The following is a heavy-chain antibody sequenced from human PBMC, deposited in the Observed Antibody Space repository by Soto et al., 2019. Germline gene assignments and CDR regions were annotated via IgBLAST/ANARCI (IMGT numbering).Heavy chain of an antibody. D-gene: IGHD6-19*01. CDR2: IYYSGST. V-gene: IGHV4-39*01. CDR3: AKYSSGWYEGFDWFDP. CDR1: GGSISSSSYY. Sequence: SETLSLTCTVSGGSISSSSYYWGWIRQPPGKGLEWIGSIYYSGSTYYNPSLKSRVTISVDTSKNQFSLKLSSVTAADTAVYYCAKYSSGWYEGFDWFDPWGQGTLVTVS. J-gene: IGHJ5*02.